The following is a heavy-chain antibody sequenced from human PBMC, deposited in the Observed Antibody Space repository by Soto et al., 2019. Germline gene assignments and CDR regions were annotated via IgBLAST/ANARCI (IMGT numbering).Heavy chain of an antibody. J-gene: IGHJ4*02. D-gene: IGHD6-19*01. Sequence: SEPLSLPCTVSGGSVSSFFWSWIRQPPGRGLEWIGYLYYGGSTHYSPSLKSRVTISVDTSQNQFSLNLMSVTAADTAIYYCARVRHGWTFFDYWSQGTLVTVSS. CDR3: ARVRHGWTFFDY. CDR1: GGSVSSFF. CDR2: LYYGGST. V-gene: IGHV4-59*02.